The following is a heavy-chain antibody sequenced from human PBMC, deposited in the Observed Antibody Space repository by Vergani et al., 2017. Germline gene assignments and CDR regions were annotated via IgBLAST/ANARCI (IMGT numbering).Heavy chain of an antibody. V-gene: IGHV3-9*01. CDR3: AKDSTPAYSGSYCFDY. Sequence: EVQLVESGGGLVQPGRSLRLSCAASGFTFDDYAMHWVRQAPGKGLEWVSGISWNSGSIGYADSAKGRFTISRDNAKNSLYLQMNSLRAEDTALYYCAKDSTPAYSGSYCFDYWGQGTLVTVSS. D-gene: IGHD1-26*01. CDR2: ISWNSGSI. J-gene: IGHJ4*02. CDR1: GFTFDDYA.